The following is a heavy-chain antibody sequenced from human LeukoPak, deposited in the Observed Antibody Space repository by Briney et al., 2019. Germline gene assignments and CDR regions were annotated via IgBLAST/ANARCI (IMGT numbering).Heavy chain of an antibody. CDR2: INHSGST. CDR1: GGSFSGYY. V-gene: IGHV4-34*01. CDR3: AKKKYYYYYYMDV. Sequence: SETLSLTCAVYGGSFSGYYWSWIRQPPGKGLEGIGEINHSGSTNYNPSLKSRVTISVGTSKNQFSLKLSSLTAAEPAVYYCAKKKYYYYYYMDVWGKGTTVTVSS. J-gene: IGHJ6*03.